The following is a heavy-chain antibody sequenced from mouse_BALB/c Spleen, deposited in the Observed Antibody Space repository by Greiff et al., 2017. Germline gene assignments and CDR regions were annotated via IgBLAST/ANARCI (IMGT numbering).Heavy chain of an antibody. Sequence: QVQLQQSGPGLVAPSQSLSITCTVSGFSLTGYGVNWVRQPPGKGLEWLGMIWGDGSTDYNSALKSRLSISKDNSKSQVFLKMNSLQTDDTARYYCARGRDGSSYGFAYWGQGTLVTVSA. CDR1: GFSLTGYG. CDR2: IWGDGST. J-gene: IGHJ3*01. D-gene: IGHD1-1*01. V-gene: IGHV2-6-7*01. CDR3: ARGRDGSSYGFAY.